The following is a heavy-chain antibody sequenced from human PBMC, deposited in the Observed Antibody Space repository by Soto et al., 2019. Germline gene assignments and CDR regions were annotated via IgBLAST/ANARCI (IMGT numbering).Heavy chain of an antibody. J-gene: IGHJ6*02. D-gene: IGHD6-13*01. CDR1: GYTFTGYY. CDR2: INPNSGGT. CDR3: ARGARIAAAGYYYYGMDV. V-gene: IGHV1-2*04. Sequence: ASVKVSCKASGYTFTGYYMHWVRQAPGQGLEWMGWINPNSGGTNYAQKFQGWVTMTRDTSISTAYMELSRLRSDDTAAYYCARGARIAAAGYYYYGMDVWGQGTTVTVSS.